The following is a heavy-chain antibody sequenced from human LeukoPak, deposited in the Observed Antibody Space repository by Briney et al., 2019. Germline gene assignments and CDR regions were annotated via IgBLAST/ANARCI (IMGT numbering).Heavy chain of an antibody. Sequence: ASVKVSCKASGYTFTSYGISWVRQAPGQGLEWMGWISAYNGNTNYAQKLQGRVTMTTDTSPSTAYMELRSLRSDDTAVYYCARDLIGIAVASGKPYYFDYWGQGTLVTVSS. CDR2: ISAYNGNT. CDR3: ARDLIGIAVASGKPYYFDY. V-gene: IGHV1-18*01. J-gene: IGHJ4*02. CDR1: GYTFTSYG. D-gene: IGHD6-19*01.